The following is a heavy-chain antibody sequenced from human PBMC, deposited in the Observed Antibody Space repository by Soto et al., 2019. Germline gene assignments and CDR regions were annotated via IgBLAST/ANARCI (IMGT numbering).Heavy chain of an antibody. CDR2: ITPGGGHI. CDR3: ARAVTQYFDS. CDR1: GFGFSSYA. D-gene: IGHD4-4*01. J-gene: IGHJ4*02. V-gene: IGHV3-23*01. Sequence: GGSLRLSCAASGFGFSSYAMSWVRQAPGKGLEWVSGITPGGGHIYYADSVKGRFTVSRDNSNSTLYLQMNSLRAEDTAVYYCARAVTQYFDSWGQGSLVTVSS.